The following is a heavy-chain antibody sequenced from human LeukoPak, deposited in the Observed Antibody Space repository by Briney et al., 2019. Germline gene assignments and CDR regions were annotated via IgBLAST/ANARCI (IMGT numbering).Heavy chain of an antibody. D-gene: IGHD2-2*01. J-gene: IGHJ4*02. V-gene: IGHV3-48*01. CDR2: IGIDSGNT. Sequence: GGSLRLSCEASGFTFSDYSMTWVRQAPGKGLEWISYIGIDSGNTNYADSVKGRFTISGDKAKNSLYLQMNSLRVEDTAVYYCARDDKYGFDNSGQGILGTVSS. CDR1: GFTFSDYS. CDR3: ARDDKYGFDN.